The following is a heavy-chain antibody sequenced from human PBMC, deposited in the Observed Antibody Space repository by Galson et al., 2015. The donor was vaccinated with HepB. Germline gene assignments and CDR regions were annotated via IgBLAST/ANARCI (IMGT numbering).Heavy chain of an antibody. V-gene: IGHV1-2*02. CDR1: GYSFTGYY. D-gene: IGHD1-26*01. Sequence: SVKVSCKASGYSFTGYYLYWVRQAPGQGLEWMGWISPNSGSTNYAQKFQGRVTMTRDTSIDTAYMDLSSLTSDDTAVYYCARDRAPLMGATAFDIWAQGTMVTVSS. J-gene: IGHJ3*02. CDR2: ISPNSGST. CDR3: ARDRAPLMGATAFDI.